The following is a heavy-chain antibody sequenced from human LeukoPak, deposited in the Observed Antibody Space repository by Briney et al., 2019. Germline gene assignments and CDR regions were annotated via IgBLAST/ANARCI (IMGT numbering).Heavy chain of an antibody. V-gene: IGHV3-7*01. CDR3: SNGIYDTSY. CDR1: GFTFTRYW. D-gene: IGHD2/OR15-2a*01. Sequence: GGSLRLTCAASGFTFTRYWMAWVRQAPGKGLEWVANINQDGSEEYYLDSVRGRFTSSRDNAKNSLYLQMNSLRAEDTAVYYCSNGIYDTSYWGQGTLVTVSS. J-gene: IGHJ4*02. CDR2: INQDGSEE.